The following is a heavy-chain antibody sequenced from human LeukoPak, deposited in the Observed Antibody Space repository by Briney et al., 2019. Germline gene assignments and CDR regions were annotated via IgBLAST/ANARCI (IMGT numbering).Heavy chain of an antibody. CDR2: ISGSGGST. J-gene: IGHJ4*02. CDR1: GFTFSSYA. CDR3: AKKDRRYFDWLPFDY. Sequence: PGGSLSLSCAASGFTFSSYAMSWVRQAPGKGLEWVSAISGSGGSTYYADSVKGRFTISRDNSKNTLYLQMNSLRAEDTAVYYCAKKDRRYFDWLPFDYWGQGTLVTVSS. D-gene: IGHD3-9*01. V-gene: IGHV3-23*01.